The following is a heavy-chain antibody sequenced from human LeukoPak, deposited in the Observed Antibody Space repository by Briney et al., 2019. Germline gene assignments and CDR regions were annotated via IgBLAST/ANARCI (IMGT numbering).Heavy chain of an antibody. J-gene: IGHJ4*02. Sequence: GGSLRLSCAASGFTFSSYGMHWVRQAPGKGLEWVAVISYDGSNKYYADSVKGRFTISRDNSKNTLYLQMNSLRAEDTAVYYCAKDRAPLYSYGYTLDYWGQGTLVTVSS. V-gene: IGHV3-30*18. CDR1: GFTFSSYG. D-gene: IGHD5-18*01. CDR2: ISYDGSNK. CDR3: AKDRAPLYSYGYTLDY.